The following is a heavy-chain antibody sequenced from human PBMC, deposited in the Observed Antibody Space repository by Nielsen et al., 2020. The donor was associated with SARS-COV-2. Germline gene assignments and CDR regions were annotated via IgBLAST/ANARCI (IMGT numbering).Heavy chain of an antibody. D-gene: IGHD3-3*01. CDR2: ISGSGGST. J-gene: IGHJ6*02. Sequence: GESLKISCAASGFTFSSYAMSWVRQAPGKGLEWVSAISGSGGSTYNADSVKGRFTISRDNSKNTLYLQMNSLRAEDTAVYYCARVGWDGPPIFGVVIPPYGMDVWGQGTTVTVSS. CDR1: GFTFSSYA. CDR3: ARVGWDGPPIFGVVIPPYGMDV. V-gene: IGHV3-23*01.